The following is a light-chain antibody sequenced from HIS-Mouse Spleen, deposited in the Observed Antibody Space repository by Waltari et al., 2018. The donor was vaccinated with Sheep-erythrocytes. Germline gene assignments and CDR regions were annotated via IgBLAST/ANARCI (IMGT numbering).Light chain of an antibody. J-gene: IGLJ1*01. CDR2: DVS. CDR3: CSYAGSYNHV. V-gene: IGLV2-11*01. Sequence: QSALTQPRSVSGSPGQSVTIPCTGTSSDVGGYNYVSWYQQHPAKAPNLMIYDVSKRPSGVPDRFSGSKSGNTASLTISGLQAEDEADYYCCSYAGSYNHVFATGTKVTVL. CDR1: SSDVGGYNY.